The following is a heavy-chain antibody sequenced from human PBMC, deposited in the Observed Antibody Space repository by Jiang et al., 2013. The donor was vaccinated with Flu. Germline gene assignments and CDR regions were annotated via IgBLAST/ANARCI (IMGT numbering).Heavy chain of an antibody. D-gene: IGHD4-23*01. V-gene: IGHV4-39*01. J-gene: IGHJ4*02. CDR2: IYYMGAP. Sequence: SSSSYVLGLDPPAPTGRGVEWIGSIYYMGAPTTTRPSKSRVTISVDTSKNQFSLKLSSVTAADTAVYYCARHPTGGNSVDYWGQGTLVTVSS. CDR3: ARHPTGGNSVDY. CDR1: SSSSYV.